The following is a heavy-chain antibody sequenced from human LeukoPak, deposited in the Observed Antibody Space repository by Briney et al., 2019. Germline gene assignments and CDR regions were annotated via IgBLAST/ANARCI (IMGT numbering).Heavy chain of an antibody. Sequence: SETLSLTCTVSGGSISSYYWSWIRQPPGKGLEWIGYIYYSGSTNYKPSLKSRVTISVDTSKNQFSLKLSSVTAADTAVYYCARHERWLQFDAFDIWGQGTMVTVSS. CDR3: ARHERWLQFDAFDI. D-gene: IGHD5-24*01. V-gene: IGHV4-59*08. J-gene: IGHJ3*02. CDR2: IYYSGST. CDR1: GGSISSYY.